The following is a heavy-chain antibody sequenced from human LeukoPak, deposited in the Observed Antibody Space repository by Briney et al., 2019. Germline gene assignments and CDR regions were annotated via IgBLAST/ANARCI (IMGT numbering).Heavy chain of an antibody. J-gene: IGHJ4*02. CDR3: ARQMGHDLTEFDS. D-gene: IGHD1-1*01. Sequence: SETLSLTCTVSGGSISSSSYYWGWIRPPPGKGLEWIGSINYSGSTYYNPSLKSRVTISVDTYKNQFSLKLSSVTAADTAFYYGARQMGHDLTEFDSWGQGTLVTVSS. CDR2: INYSGST. CDR1: GGSISSSSYY. V-gene: IGHV4-39*07.